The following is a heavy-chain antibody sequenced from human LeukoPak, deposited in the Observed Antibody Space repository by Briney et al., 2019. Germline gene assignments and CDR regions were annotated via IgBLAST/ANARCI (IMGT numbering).Heavy chain of an antibody. V-gene: IGHV4-34*01. CDR3: ARGLKEQLAPYYFDY. D-gene: IGHD6-6*01. CDR2: INHSGST. J-gene: IGHJ4*02. CDR1: GGSISSYY. Sequence: SETLSLTCTVSGGSISSYYRSWIRQPPGKGLEWIGEINHSGSTNYNPSLKSRVTISVDTSKNQFSLKLSSVTAADTAVYYCARGLKEQLAPYYFDYWGQGTLVTVSS.